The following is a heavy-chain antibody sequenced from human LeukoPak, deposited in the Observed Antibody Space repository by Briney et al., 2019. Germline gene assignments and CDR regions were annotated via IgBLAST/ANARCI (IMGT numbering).Heavy chain of an antibody. D-gene: IGHD6-13*01. Sequence: SETLSLTCTVSGGSISSSSYYWGWIRQPPGKGLEWIGSIYYSGSTYYNPSLKSRVTISVDTSKNQFSLKLSSVTAADTAVYYCARSQQQPVMDVWGQGTTVTVSS. V-gene: IGHV4-39*07. CDR3: ARSQQQPVMDV. J-gene: IGHJ6*02. CDR2: IYYSGST. CDR1: GGSISSSSYY.